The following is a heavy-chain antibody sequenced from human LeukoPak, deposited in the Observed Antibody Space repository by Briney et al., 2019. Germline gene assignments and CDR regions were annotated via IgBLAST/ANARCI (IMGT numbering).Heavy chain of an antibody. V-gene: IGHV3-7*03. D-gene: IGHD6-13*01. J-gene: IGHJ4*02. CDR2: IKQDGSEK. Sequence: PGGSLRLSCAASGFTFTSFWMTWVRQAPGKGLEWVANIKQDGSEKYLVDSVKGRFTISRDNAKSSLYLQMNSLRAEDTSVYYCARDYRSSWYVRGQGTLVTVSS. CDR3: ARDYRSSWYV. CDR1: GFTFTSFW.